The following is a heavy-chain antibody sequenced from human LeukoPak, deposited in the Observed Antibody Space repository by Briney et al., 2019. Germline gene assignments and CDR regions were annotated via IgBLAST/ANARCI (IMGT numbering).Heavy chain of an antibody. CDR3: ARATGH. CDR1: GGSFSGYY. Sequence: SETLSLTCAVYGGSFSGYYWNWIRQPPGKGLEWIGEINHRGSTNCNPSLKSRVTISVDTSKKQFSLKLSSVTAADTAVYYCARATGHWGQGTLVTVSS. CDR2: INHRGST. D-gene: IGHD3-10*01. J-gene: IGHJ4*02. V-gene: IGHV4-34*01.